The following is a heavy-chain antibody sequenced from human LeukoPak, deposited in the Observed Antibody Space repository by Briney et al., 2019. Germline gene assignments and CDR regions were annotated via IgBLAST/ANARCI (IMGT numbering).Heavy chain of an antibody. J-gene: IGHJ5*02. V-gene: IGHV4-59*01. CDR2: IYYSGST. Sequence: SETLSLTCTVSGGSIGGYYWSWIRQPPGKGLEWIGYIYYSGSTNYNPSLKSRVTISVDTSKNQFSLKLSSVTAADTAVYYCARCIVATIERWFDPWGQGTLATVSS. CDR3: ARCIVATIERWFDP. CDR1: GGSIGGYY. D-gene: IGHD5-12*01.